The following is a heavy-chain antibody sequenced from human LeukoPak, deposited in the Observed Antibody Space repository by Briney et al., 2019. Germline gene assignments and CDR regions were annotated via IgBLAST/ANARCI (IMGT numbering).Heavy chain of an antibody. CDR1: GFTFSSYW. D-gene: IGHD5-12*01. CDR3: ARGYSRHDPFAY. Sequence: GGSLRLSCAASGFTFSSYWMHWVRQAPGKGLVWVSRINSDGSSTSYADSVKGRFTISRDNARNTLYLQMNSLRAEDTAVYYFARGYSRHDPFAYWGQGTLGTVSS. J-gene: IGHJ4*02. CDR2: INSDGSST. V-gene: IGHV3-74*01.